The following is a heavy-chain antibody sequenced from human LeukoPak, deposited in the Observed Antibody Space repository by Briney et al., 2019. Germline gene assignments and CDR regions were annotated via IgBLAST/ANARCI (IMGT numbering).Heavy chain of an antibody. D-gene: IGHD5-18*01. CDR2: INPSGGST. V-gene: IGHV1-46*01. CDR1: GYTFTSYY. J-gene: IGHJ4*02. Sequence: ASLKVSCKASGYTFTSYYMHWVSQSPGQVLKWMGIINPSGGSTSYAQKFQGRVTMTRDTSTSTVYMELSSLRSEDTAVYYCARSRRGGYSYGLDYWGQGTLVTVSS. CDR3: ARSRRGGYSYGLDY.